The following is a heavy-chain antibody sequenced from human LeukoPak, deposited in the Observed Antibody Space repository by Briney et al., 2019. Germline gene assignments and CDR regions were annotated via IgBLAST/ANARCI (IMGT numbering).Heavy chain of an antibody. V-gene: IGHV1-2*02. CDR2: IIPNSGGT. CDR3: TRGHVDRSLDY. CDR1: GYTFTDYY. Sequence: ASVKVSCKASGYTFTDYYFHWVRQAPGQGLEWMGWIIPNSGGTNYAQKFQGRVTMTRDTSISTTYMELSRVRSDDTAVYYCTRGHVDRSLDYLGQGTLVTVSS. D-gene: IGHD5-24*01. J-gene: IGHJ4*02.